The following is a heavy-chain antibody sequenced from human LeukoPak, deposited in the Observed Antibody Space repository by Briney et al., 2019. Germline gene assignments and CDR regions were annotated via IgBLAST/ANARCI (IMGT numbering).Heavy chain of an antibody. D-gene: IGHD5-18*01. Sequence: GESLKISCKGSGYSFTSYWISWVRQMPEKGLEWMGRIDPSDSYTNYSPSFQGHVTISADKSISTAYLQWSSLKASDTAMYYCARFDTAMVRQFDYWGQGTLVTVSS. J-gene: IGHJ4*02. CDR2: IDPSDSYT. CDR3: ARFDTAMVRQFDY. V-gene: IGHV5-10-1*01. CDR1: GYSFTSYW.